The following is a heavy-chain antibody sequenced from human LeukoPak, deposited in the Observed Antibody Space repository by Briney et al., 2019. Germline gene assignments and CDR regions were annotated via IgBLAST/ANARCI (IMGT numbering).Heavy chain of an antibody. D-gene: IGHD5/OR15-5a*01. J-gene: IGHJ4*02. CDR3: AKFQQAYGVFDGFDS. CDR2: ITASGGRE. CDR1: GFTFSSYG. Sequence: SGGTLRLSCAASGFTFSSYGMSWVRQAPGKGLEWVSGITASGGREHYADSVRGRFTISRDNSKNTLYLQMDSLRAEDTAVYYCAKFQQAYGVFDGFDSWGQGALVTVAS. V-gene: IGHV3-23*01.